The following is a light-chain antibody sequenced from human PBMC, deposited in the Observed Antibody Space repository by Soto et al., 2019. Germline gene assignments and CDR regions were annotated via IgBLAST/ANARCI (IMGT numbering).Light chain of an antibody. CDR3: SLYRITTTPHVV. V-gene: IGLV2-14*03. CDR2: GVR. CDR1: SSDVGGYNF. J-gene: IGLJ2*01. Sequence: QSVLTQPASVSGSPGQSITITCSGTSSDVGGYNFVSWYQQHPGKAPKLMIYGVRNRPSGVSDRLSGSKSGNTASLTISGLQAEDEANYYCSLYRITTTPHVVFGGGTKLTVL.